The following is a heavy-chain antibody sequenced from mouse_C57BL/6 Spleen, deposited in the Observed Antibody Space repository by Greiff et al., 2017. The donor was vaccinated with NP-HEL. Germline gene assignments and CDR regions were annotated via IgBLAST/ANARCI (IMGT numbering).Heavy chain of an antibody. CDR1: GFSLTSYA. Sequence: VQLVESGPGLVAPSQSLSITCTVSGFSLTSYAISWVRQPPGKGLEWLGVIWTGGGTNYNSALKSRLSISKDNSKSQVFLKMNSLQTDDTARYYCARKTTVVAHWYFDVWGTGTTVTVSS. V-gene: IGHV2-9-1*01. D-gene: IGHD1-1*01. CDR2: IWTGGGT. J-gene: IGHJ1*03. CDR3: ARKTTVVAHWYFDV.